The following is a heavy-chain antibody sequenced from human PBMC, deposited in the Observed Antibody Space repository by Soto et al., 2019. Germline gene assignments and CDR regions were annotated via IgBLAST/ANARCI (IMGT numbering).Heavy chain of an antibody. Sequence: SETLSLTCTVSGGSISSYYWSWIRQPPGKGLEWIGYIYYSGSTNYNPSPKSRVTISVDTSKNQFSLKLSSVTAADTAVYYCARRWGGTFDYWGQGTLVTVSS. CDR1: GGSISSYY. D-gene: IGHD2-21*01. CDR3: ARRWGGTFDY. J-gene: IGHJ4*02. CDR2: IYYSGST. V-gene: IGHV4-59*01.